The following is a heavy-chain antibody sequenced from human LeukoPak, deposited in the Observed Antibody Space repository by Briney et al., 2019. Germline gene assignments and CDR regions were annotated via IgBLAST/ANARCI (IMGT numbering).Heavy chain of an antibody. D-gene: IGHD6-19*01. J-gene: IGHJ4*02. CDR2: IFYSGAT. Sequence: SETLSLTCTVSGDSISINYNWGWIRQPPGRGLEWIGSIFYSGATYYSPSLKSRVTISVDTSKNQFSLKLSSMTAADTAVYYCVRHRQWLLFPDYWGQGTLVTVSS. CDR3: VRHRQWLLFPDY. CDR1: GDSISINYN. V-gene: IGHV4-39*01.